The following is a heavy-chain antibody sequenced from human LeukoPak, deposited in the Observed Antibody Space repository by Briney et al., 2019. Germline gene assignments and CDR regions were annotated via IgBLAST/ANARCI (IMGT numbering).Heavy chain of an antibody. CDR1: GGSFSGYY. D-gene: IGHD3-10*01. J-gene: IGHJ2*01. V-gene: IGHV4-34*01. Sequence: SETLSLTCAVYGGSFSGYYWSWIRQPPGKGLEWIGEINHSGSTNYNPSLKSRVTISVDTSKNQFSLKLSSVTAADTAVYYCARGGFGINFDLWGRGTLGTLSS. CDR2: INHSGST. CDR3: ARGGFGINFDL.